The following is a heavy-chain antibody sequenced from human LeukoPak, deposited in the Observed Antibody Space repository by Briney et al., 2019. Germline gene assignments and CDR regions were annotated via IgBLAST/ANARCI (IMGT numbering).Heavy chain of an antibody. Sequence: GGSLRLSCAASGFSFSNYAIHWVRQTPGKGLEWVATISYDGSNKYADSVKGRFTISRDNAKNPLYLQMNSLRAEDTAVYYCAELGITMIGGVWGKGTTVTISS. V-gene: IGHV3-30*04. CDR1: GFSFSNYA. CDR2: ISYDGSNK. D-gene: IGHD3-10*02. J-gene: IGHJ6*04. CDR3: AELGITMIGGV.